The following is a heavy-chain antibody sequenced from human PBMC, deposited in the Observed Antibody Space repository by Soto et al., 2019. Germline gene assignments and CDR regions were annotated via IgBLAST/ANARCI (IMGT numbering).Heavy chain of an antibody. V-gene: IGHV3-7*01. CDR3: APLNYYDSPPGFDY. CDR2: IKQDGSEK. CDR1: GFTFSSYW. Sequence: PGGSLRLSCAASGFTFSSYWMSWVRQAPGKGLEWVANIKQDGSEKYYVDSVKGRFTISRDNAKNSLYLQMNSLRAEDTAVYYCAPLNYYDSPPGFDYWGQGTLVTVSS. D-gene: IGHD3-22*01. J-gene: IGHJ4*02.